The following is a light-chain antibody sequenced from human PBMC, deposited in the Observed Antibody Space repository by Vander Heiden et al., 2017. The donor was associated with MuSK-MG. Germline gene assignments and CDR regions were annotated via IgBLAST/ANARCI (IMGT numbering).Light chain of an antibody. CDR2: GAS. CDR1: QSVSSN. V-gene: IGKV3-15*01. CDR3: QQYNNWPPRT. J-gene: IGKJ1*01. Sequence: EIVITQSPATRSVSPGGRATLSCRASQSVSSNLAWYQQKPGQAPRLLTYGASTRATGIPARFSGSGSGTEFTLTISSLQSEDFAVYYCQQYNNWPPRTFGQGTKVEIK.